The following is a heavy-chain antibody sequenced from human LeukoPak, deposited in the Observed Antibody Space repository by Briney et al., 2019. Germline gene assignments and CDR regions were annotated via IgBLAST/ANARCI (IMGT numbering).Heavy chain of an antibody. V-gene: IGHV3-33*01. Sequence: GGSLRLSCAASGFTFSSYGMHWVRQAPGKGLEWVAVIWYDGGNKYYAGSVKGRFTISRDNSKNTLYLQMNSLRAEDTAVYYCARTLRNDFWSGWKNYYYYYMDVWGKGTTVTVSS. D-gene: IGHD3-3*01. J-gene: IGHJ6*03. CDR3: ARTLRNDFWSGWKNYYYYYMDV. CDR2: IWYDGGNK. CDR1: GFTFSSYG.